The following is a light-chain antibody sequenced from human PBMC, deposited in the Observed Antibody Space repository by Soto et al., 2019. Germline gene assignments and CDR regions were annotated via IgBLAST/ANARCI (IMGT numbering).Light chain of an antibody. CDR3: QQYGSSPVT. Sequence: EIVLTQSPGTLSLSPGERATLSCRASQSVSSSYLAWYQQKPGQAPRLLIYGASSRATGIPDRFSGSGSGTDFTLTVSRLEPEDFAVYYCQQYGSSPVTFGQGTKV. V-gene: IGKV3-20*01. CDR2: GAS. J-gene: IGKJ1*01. CDR1: QSVSSSY.